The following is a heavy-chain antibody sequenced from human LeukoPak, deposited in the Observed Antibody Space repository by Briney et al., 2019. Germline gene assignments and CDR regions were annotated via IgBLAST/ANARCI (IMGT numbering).Heavy chain of an antibody. CDR3: ARGWGSSWGGVVYYFDY. V-gene: IGHV3-7*01. CDR2: IKQDGGEK. CDR1: EFTFCNSW. Sequence: GGSLRLSCEVSEFTFCNSWMSWVRQAPGKGLEWVANIKQDGGEKYYVDSVKGRFTISRDNAKNSLFLQMNSLRVEDTAIYYCARGWGSSWGGVVYYFDYWGQGTLVTVSS. D-gene: IGHD6-13*01. J-gene: IGHJ4*02.